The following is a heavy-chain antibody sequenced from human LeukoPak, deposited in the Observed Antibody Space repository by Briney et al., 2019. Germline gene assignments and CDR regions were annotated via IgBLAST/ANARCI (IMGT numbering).Heavy chain of an antibody. J-gene: IGHJ4*02. V-gene: IGHV4-59*12. CDR1: GGSISSYY. CDR3: ATSEWELPFDY. Sequence: SETLSLTCAVSGGSISSYYWSWIRQPPGKGLEWIGYIYSSGNTNYNPSLKSRVTISVDTSKNQFSLKLSSVTAADTAVYYCATSEWELPFDYWGQGTLVTVSS. D-gene: IGHD1-26*01. CDR2: IYSSGNT.